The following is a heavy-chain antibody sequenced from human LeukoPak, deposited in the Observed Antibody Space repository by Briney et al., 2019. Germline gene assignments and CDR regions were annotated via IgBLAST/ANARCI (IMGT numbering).Heavy chain of an antibody. CDR2: IHHSGRT. D-gene: IGHD5-12*01. V-gene: IGHV4-38-2*02. Sequence: PSETLSLTCTVSGYSISSDYYWGWIRQPPGKGLEWIGSIHHSGRTYYNPSLKSRVTRSVDTSKNQFSLKLSSVTAADTAVYYCARTSHYVDIAATIPYGIYYFDYWGQGTLVTVSS. J-gene: IGHJ4*02. CDR3: ARTSHYVDIAATIPYGIYYFDY. CDR1: GYSISSDYY.